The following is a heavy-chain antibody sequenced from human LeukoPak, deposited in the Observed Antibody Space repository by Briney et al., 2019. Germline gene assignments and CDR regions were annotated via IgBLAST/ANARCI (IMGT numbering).Heavy chain of an antibody. CDR2: INPNSGGT. D-gene: IGHD6-25*01. V-gene: IGHV1-2*02. Sequence: ASVKVSCKASGYTFTGYYMHWVRQAPGQGLEWMGWINPNSGGTNYAQKFQGRVTMTRDTSISTAYMELSRLRSDDTAVYYCARYPSGFHFYYFDYWGQGTLVTVSS. CDR3: ARYPSGFHFYYFDY. J-gene: IGHJ4*02. CDR1: GYTFTGYY.